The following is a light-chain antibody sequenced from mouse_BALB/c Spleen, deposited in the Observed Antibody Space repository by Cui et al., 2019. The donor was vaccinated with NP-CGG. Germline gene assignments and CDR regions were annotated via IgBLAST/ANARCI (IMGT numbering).Light chain of an antibody. J-gene: IGLJ1*01. V-gene: IGLV1*01. CDR2: GTN. Sequence: QAFLTQESQLTTSPGETVTLTCRSSTGAVTTSNYANWVQEKPDHLFTGLIGGTNNRAPGVPARFSGSLIGDKAALTITGAQTEDEAIYFCALWYSNHWVFGGGTKLTVL. CDR1: TGAVTTSNY. CDR3: ALWYSNHWV.